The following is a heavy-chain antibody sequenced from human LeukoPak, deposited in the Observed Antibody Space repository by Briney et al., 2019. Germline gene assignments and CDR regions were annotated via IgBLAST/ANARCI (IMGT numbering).Heavy chain of an antibody. CDR3: ARHPGWVDYFDY. CDR1: GYTFTSYY. Sequence: ASVKVSCKASGYTFTSYYMHWVRQAPGQGLEWMGIINPSGGSTSYAQKFQGRVTMTRDTSTSTVYMELSSLKASDTAMYYCARHPGWVDYFDYWGQGTLVTVSS. D-gene: IGHD3-16*01. J-gene: IGHJ4*02. V-gene: IGHV1-46*01. CDR2: INPSGGST.